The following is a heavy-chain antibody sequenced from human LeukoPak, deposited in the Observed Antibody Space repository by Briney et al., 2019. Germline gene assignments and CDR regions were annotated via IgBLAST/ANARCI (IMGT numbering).Heavy chain of an antibody. CDR1: GFTFSSYS. J-gene: IGHJ4*02. D-gene: IGHD5-12*01. Sequence: GGSLRLSCAASGFTFSSYSMNWVRQAPGKGLEWVSSISSSSSYIYYADSVKGRFTISRDNAKNSLYLQVNSLRAEDTAVYYCARDREFGGHDFNEHDYWGQGTLVTVSS. CDR2: ISSSSSYI. CDR3: ARDREFGGHDFNEHDY. V-gene: IGHV3-21*01.